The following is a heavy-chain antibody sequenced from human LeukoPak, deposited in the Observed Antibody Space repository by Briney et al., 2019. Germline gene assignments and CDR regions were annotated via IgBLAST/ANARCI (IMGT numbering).Heavy chain of an antibody. J-gene: IGHJ3*02. CDR3: ARDRGGYSYGKQAFDI. D-gene: IGHD5-18*01. Sequence: SETLSLTCTVSGDSISTSNSYWGWVRQPPGKGLEWIGNIFYSGSTYYSPSLKSRVTISLDTSRNQFSLKLNSVTAADTAVYYCARDRGGYSYGKQAFDIWGQGTMVIVSS. V-gene: IGHV4-39*07. CDR1: GDSISTSNSY. CDR2: IFYSGST.